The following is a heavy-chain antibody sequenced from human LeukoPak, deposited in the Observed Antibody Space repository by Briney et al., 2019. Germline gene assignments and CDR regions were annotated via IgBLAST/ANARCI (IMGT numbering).Heavy chain of an antibody. CDR1: HGSISNRNW. CDR2: IYQSGRT. CDR3: AAHRGHTYGPLDY. D-gene: IGHD5-18*01. Sequence: SETLSLTCALFHGSISNRNWWTWVRQSPGKGLEWIGEIYQSGRTNYNPSLNSRVIISVDMSNNQFSLRLDSMTAADTAVYFCAAHRGHTYGPLDYWGQGTLVTVSS. J-gene: IGHJ4*02. V-gene: IGHV4-4*02.